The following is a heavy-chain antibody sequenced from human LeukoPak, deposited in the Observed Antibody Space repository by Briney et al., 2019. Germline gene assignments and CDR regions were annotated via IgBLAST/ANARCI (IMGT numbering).Heavy chain of an antibody. CDR2: ISYDGSNK. V-gene: IGHV3-30*03. D-gene: IGHD5-18*01. J-gene: IGHJ4*02. CDR1: GFTFSSYG. Sequence: PGGSLRLSCAASGFTFSSYGMHWVRQAPGKGLEWVAVISYDGSNKYYADSVKGRFTISRDNSKNTLYLQMNSLRAEDTAVYYCAISGYSYEIGDYWGQGTLVTVSS. CDR3: AISGYSYEIGDY.